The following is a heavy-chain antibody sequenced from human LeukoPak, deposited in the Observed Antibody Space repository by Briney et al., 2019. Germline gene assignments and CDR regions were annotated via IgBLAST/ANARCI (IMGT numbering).Heavy chain of an antibody. V-gene: IGHV1-18*01. D-gene: IGHD2-2*03. Sequence: AASVKVSCKASGYTFTSHGISWVRQAPGQGLEWMGWISAYSGNTNYAQKLQGRVTMTTDTSTSTAYMELRSLRSDDTAVYYCARVYGYCSSTSCYRGPDPWGQGTLVTVSS. CDR3: ARVYGYCSSTSCYRGPDP. CDR1: GYTFTSHG. J-gene: IGHJ5*02. CDR2: ISAYSGNT.